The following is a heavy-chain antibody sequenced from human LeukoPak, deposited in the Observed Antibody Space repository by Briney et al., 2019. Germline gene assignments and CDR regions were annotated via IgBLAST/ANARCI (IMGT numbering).Heavy chain of an antibody. D-gene: IGHD3-22*01. J-gene: IGHJ1*01. CDR2: INHSGST. V-gene: IGHV4-34*01. CDR1: GGSFNDYY. Sequence: SETLSLTCAVYGGSFNDYYGSWFRQPPGKGLEWIGEINHSGSTNYNPSLKSRVTMSVDTSKNQFSLKLSSVTAADTAVYYCAYSSDYQQPWDQGTLVTVSS. CDR3: AYSSDYQQP.